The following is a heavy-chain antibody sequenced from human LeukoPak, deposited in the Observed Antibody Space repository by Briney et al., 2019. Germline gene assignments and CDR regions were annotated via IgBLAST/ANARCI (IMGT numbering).Heavy chain of an antibody. CDR3: ASPYCSSGTCYAHDAFDI. D-gene: IGHD2-15*01. J-gene: IGHJ3*02. V-gene: IGHV1-18*01. Sequence: ASVKVSCKASGGTFSSYTISWVRQAPGQGLEWMGWISVYNGNTNYAQKLQGRVTMTTDTSTSTAYMELRSLRSDDTAVYYCASPYCSSGTCYAHDAFDIWGQGTMVTVSS. CDR1: GGTFSSYT. CDR2: ISVYNGNT.